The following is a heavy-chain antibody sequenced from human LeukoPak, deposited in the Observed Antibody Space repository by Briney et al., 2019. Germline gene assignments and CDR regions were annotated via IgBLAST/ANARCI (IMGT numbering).Heavy chain of an antibody. Sequence: GGSQRLSCAVSGITLSNYGMSWVRQAPGKGLEWVAGISGSGGGTNYADSVKGRFTISRDNPKNTLYLQMNGLRAEDTAVYFCAKRGVVIRVILVGFHKEAYYFDSWGQGALVTVSS. CDR2: ISGSGGGT. D-gene: IGHD3-22*01. CDR1: GITLSNYG. J-gene: IGHJ4*02. V-gene: IGHV3-23*01. CDR3: AKRGVVIRVILVGFHKEAYYFDS.